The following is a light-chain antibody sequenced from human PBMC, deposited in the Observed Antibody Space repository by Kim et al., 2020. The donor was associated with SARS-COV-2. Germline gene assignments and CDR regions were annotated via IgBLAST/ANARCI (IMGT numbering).Light chain of an antibody. CDR3: QQSKNVAHKVT. Sequence: PGSKATTSSRAMQSMSGALAWHRTSRAQPPRLRTLDMSKRASGIPARFGGRAAGMDFTLNISGLEREHFVVYYCQQSKNVAHKVTFGGGAKVDIK. CDR2: DMS. V-gene: IGKV3-11*01. J-gene: IGKJ4*02. CDR1: QSMSGA.